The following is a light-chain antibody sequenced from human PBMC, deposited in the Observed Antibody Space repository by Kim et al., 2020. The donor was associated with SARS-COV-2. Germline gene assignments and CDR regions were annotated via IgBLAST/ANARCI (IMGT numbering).Light chain of an antibody. J-gene: IGKJ5*01. Sequence: VMTQSPATLSVSPGERATLSCRASQSVSTNFAWYQQKSGQPPRLLIYGASTRATGVPARFSGSGSGTEFTLTISGLQSEDLAVYYCQQYKNWPPSTFGQGTRLEIK. CDR3: QQYKNWPPST. CDR2: GAS. V-gene: IGKV3D-15*01. CDR1: QSVSTN.